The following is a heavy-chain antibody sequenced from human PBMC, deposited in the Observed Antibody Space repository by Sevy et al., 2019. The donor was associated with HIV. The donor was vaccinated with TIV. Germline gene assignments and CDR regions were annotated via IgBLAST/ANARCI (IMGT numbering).Heavy chain of an antibody. Sequence: GGSLRLSCAASGFTFSSYSMNWVRQAPGKGLEWVSSISSRNIYIYYVDSVKGRFTISRDNTKNSLDLQMNGLRAKDTAVYYCVRGVGVVGGVIDSWGQGTLVTVSS. CDR2: ISSRNIYI. CDR1: GFTFSSYS. CDR3: VRGVGVVGGVIDS. J-gene: IGHJ4*02. D-gene: IGHD3-10*01. V-gene: IGHV3-21*01.